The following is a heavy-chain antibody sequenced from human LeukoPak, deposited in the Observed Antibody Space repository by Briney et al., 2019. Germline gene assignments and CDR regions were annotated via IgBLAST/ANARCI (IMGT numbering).Heavy chain of an antibody. CDR2: INHSGST. J-gene: IGHJ6*03. CDR3: ARRGGSYPSYYYYIDV. V-gene: IGHV4-34*01. D-gene: IGHD1-26*01. Sequence: SETLSLTCAVYGGSFSGYYWSWIRQPPGKGLEWIGEINHSGSTNYNPSLKSRVTISVDTSKNQFSLKLSSVTAADTAVYYCARRGGSYPSYYYYIDVWGKGTTVTVSS. CDR1: GGSFSGYY.